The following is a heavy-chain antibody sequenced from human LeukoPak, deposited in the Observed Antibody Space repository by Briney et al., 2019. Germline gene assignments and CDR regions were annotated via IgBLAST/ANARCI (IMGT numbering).Heavy chain of an antibody. Sequence: SETLSLTCAVYGGSFSGYYWSWIRQPPGKGLEWIGEINHSGSTNYNPSLKSRVTISVDTSKNQFSLKPSSVTAADTAVYYCAKGSSGWYYQLVYFDYWGQGTLVTVSS. D-gene: IGHD6-19*01. CDR1: GGSFSGYY. J-gene: IGHJ4*02. CDR2: INHSGST. CDR3: AKGSSGWYYQLVYFDY. V-gene: IGHV4-34*01.